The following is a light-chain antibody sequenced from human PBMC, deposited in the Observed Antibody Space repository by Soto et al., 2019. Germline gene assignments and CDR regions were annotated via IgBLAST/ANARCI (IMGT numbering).Light chain of an antibody. CDR3: SAYTHSNTVI. J-gene: IGLJ2*01. Sequence: QSALTQPASVSGSPGQSITISCTGKSSDVAAYNFVSWYQQHPGEVPKLMIYEVIKRPSGISDRFSGSKSGNTASLTISGLQAEDEADYYCSAYTHSNTVIFGGGTKVTVL. CDR2: EVI. V-gene: IGLV2-14*03. CDR1: SSDVAAYNF.